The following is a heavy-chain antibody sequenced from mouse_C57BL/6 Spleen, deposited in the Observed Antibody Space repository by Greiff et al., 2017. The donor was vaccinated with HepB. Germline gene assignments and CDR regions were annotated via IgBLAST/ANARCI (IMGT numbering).Heavy chain of an antibody. CDR2: INPSSGYT. J-gene: IGHJ4*01. D-gene: IGHD2-3*01. V-gene: IGHV1-7*01. CDR1: GYTFTSYW. Sequence: VQLQESGAELAKPGASVKLSCKASGYTFTSYWMHWVKQRPGQGLEWIGYINPSSGYTKYNQKFKDKATLTADTSSSTAYMQLSSLTYEDSAVYYCARSIYDGYPYAMDYWGQGTSVTVSS. CDR3: ARSIYDGYPYAMDY.